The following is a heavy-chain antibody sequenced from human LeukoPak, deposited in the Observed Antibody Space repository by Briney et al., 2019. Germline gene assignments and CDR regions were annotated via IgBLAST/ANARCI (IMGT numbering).Heavy chain of an antibody. CDR3: ARGHITTIFDY. Sequence: SETLSLTCTVSGGSISSYYWSWIRQPPGEGLEWIGYIYYSGSTKYNPSLKSLVTISVDTSKNQFSLKLSSVTAADTAVYYCARGHITTIFDYWGQGTLVTVSS. D-gene: IGHD4-11*01. CDR1: GGSISSYY. J-gene: IGHJ4*02. V-gene: IGHV4-59*01. CDR2: IYYSGST.